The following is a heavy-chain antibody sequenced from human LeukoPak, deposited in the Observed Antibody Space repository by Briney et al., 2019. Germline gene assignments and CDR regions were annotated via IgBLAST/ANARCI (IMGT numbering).Heavy chain of an antibody. V-gene: IGHV3-30*03. J-gene: IGHJ6*02. CDR2: ISYDGSNK. D-gene: IGHD2-2*01. CDR1: GFTFSSYG. CDR3: AIVVMTYYYYGMDV. Sequence: GRSLRLSCAASGFTFSSYGMHWVRQAPGKGLEWVAVISYDGSNKYYADSVKGRFTISRDNSKNTLYLQMNSLRAEDTAVYYCAIVVMTYYYYGMDVWGQGTTVTVSS.